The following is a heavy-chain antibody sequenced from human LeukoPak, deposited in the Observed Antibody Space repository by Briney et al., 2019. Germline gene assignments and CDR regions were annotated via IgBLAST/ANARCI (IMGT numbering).Heavy chain of an antibody. CDR3: ARAPRPPWDDSSGLDY. J-gene: IGHJ4*02. V-gene: IGHV1-46*01. Sequence: GGSLRLSCAASGFTFTSYYMHWVRQAPGQGLEWMGIINPSGGSTSYAQKFQGRVTMTRDTSTGTVYMELSSLRSEDTAVYYCARAPRPPWDDSSGLDYWGQGTRVTVSS. CDR1: GFTFTSYY. CDR2: INPSGGST. D-gene: IGHD3-22*01.